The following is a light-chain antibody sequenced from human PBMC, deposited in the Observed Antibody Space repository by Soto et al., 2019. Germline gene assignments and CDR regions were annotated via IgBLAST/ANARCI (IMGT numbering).Light chain of an antibody. V-gene: IGKV1-27*01. CDR1: QGIKNY. J-gene: IGKJ4*01. CDR3: QRYYNAPFT. CDR2: AAS. Sequence: DIQVTQHPSSLSASVGDRVTITCRASQGIKNYLAWYQQKPGETPKLLIYAASTLESGIPPRFSGSGSGTDFTRTIKNLQPEDVATYYCQRYYNAPFTFGVGTKVEIK.